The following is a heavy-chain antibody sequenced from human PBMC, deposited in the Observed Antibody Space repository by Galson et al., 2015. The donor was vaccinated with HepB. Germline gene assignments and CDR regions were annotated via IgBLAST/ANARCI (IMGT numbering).Heavy chain of an antibody. D-gene: IGHD3-10*01. CDR3: ARERITMVRGVTRDLYGMDV. J-gene: IGHJ6*02. Sequence: SVKVSCKASGFTFTSSAMQWVRQARGQRLEWIGWIVVGSGNTNYAQKLQGRVTMTTDTSTSTAYMELRSLRSDDTAVYYCARERITMVRGVTRDLYGMDVWGQGTTVTVSS. V-gene: IGHV1-58*02. CDR1: GFTFTSSA. CDR2: IVVGSGNT.